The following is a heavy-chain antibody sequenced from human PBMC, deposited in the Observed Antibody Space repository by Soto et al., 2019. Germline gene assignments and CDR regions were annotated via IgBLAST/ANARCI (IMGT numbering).Heavy chain of an antibody. CDR3: ARGTGEMNNWFDP. Sequence: QVQLQQWGAGLLKPSETLSLTCAVYGGSFSGYYWSWIRQPPGKGLEWIGEINHSGGTNYNPSLKSRVTISVDTSKNQFSLKLSSVTAADTAVYYCARGTGEMNNWFDPWGQGTLVTVSS. CDR2: INHSGGT. CDR1: GGSFSGYY. V-gene: IGHV4-34*01. J-gene: IGHJ5*02.